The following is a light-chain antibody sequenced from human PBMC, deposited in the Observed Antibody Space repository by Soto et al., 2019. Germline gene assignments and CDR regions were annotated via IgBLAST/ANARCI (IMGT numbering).Light chain of an antibody. Sequence: EIVLTQSPATLSLSPGDRATLSCRASQSVGSYLSWYQQKPGHAPRLLIYDASNRATGISARFSGSGSATDFTLNISSLETEDFAVYSGQQRSKGPRPSGQGNQLEIK. CDR3: QQRSKGPRP. J-gene: IGKJ2*01. V-gene: IGKV3-11*01. CDR1: QSVGSY. CDR2: DAS.